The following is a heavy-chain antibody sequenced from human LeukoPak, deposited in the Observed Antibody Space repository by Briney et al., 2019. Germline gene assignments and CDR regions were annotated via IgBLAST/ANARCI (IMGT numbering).Heavy chain of an antibody. Sequence: SETLSLTCTVSGGSISSYYWSWIRQPPGKGLEWIGYIYYSGSTNYNPSLKSRVTISVDTSKNQFSLKLSSVTAADTAVYYCASAAILPYYCGSGSDYFDYWGQGTLVTVSS. V-gene: IGHV4-59*01. CDR1: GGSISSYY. CDR3: ASAAILPYYCGSGSDYFDY. J-gene: IGHJ4*02. CDR2: IYYSGST. D-gene: IGHD3-10*01.